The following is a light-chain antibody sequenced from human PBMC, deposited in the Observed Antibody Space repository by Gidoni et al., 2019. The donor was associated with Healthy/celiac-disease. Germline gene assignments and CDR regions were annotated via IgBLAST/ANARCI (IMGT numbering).Light chain of an antibody. CDR2: AAS. J-gene: IGKJ4*01. CDR1: QGISSY. Sequence: IQLTQSPSSLSASVGDRVTITCRASQGISSYLAWYQQKPGKAPKLLIYAASTLQRGVTARFSGSGSGTDCTLTISSLQPEDFATDYCQQLNSYPLTFGGGTKVEIK. V-gene: IGKV1-9*01. CDR3: QQLNSYPLT.